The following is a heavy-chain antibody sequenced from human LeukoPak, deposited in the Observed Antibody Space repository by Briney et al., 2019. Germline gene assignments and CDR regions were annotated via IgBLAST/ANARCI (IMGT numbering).Heavy chain of an antibody. Sequence: GGSLRLSCEVSGFIFSNYGMHWVRQAPGKGLEWVALIWYDGRTKFHADSVKGRFTISRDNSANTMYLQMSSLRVEETSVYYCAREWGRIAVAGGPGYWGQGALVTVSS. CDR1: GFIFSNYG. V-gene: IGHV3-33*01. D-gene: IGHD6-19*01. CDR2: IWYDGRTK. J-gene: IGHJ4*02. CDR3: AREWGRIAVAGGPGY.